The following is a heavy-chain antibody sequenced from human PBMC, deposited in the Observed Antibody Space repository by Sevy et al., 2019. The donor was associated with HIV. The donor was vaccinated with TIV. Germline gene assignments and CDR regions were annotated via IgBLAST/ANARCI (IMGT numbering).Heavy chain of an antibody. V-gene: IGHV4-39*01. CDR3: ARLVYSNYYYFDY. CDR1: GDSISSSFYY. Sequence: SETLSLTCTVSGDSISSSFYYWGWIRQPPGKGLEWIGSIYYSWSTYYNPSLKSRVTVFVDTSKNQFTLNLSAVTAADTAIYYCARLVYSNYYYFDYWGQGTLVTVSS. D-gene: IGHD4-4*01. CDR2: IYYSWST. J-gene: IGHJ4*02.